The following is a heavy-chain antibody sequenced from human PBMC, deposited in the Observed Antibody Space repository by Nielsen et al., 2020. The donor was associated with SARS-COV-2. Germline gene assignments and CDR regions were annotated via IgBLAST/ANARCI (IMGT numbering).Heavy chain of an antibody. CDR1: GGSISSYY. J-gene: IGHJ6*02. Sequence: SETLSLTCTVSGGSISSYYWSWIRQPPGKGLEWIGYIYYSGSTNYNPSLKSRVTISVDTSKNQFSLKLSSVTAADTAVYYCARGLSDYYYAMDVWGQGTTVSVSS. V-gene: IGHV4-59*01. CDR3: ARGLSDYYYAMDV. CDR2: IYYSGST. D-gene: IGHD6-19*01.